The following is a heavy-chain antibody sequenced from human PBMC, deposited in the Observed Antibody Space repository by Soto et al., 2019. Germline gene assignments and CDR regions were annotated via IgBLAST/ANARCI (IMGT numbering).Heavy chain of an antibody. D-gene: IGHD6-6*01. J-gene: IGHJ3*02. CDR3: ARIKLGYDAFDI. Sequence: EVQLVESGGGLVKPGGSLRLSCAASGFTFSSYSMNWVRQAPGKGLEWVSSISSSSSYIYYADSVKGRFTISRDNAKNSLYLQMNSLRAEDTAVYYCARIKLGYDAFDIWAKGQWSPSLQ. CDR2: ISSSSSYI. V-gene: IGHV3-21*01. CDR1: GFTFSSYS.